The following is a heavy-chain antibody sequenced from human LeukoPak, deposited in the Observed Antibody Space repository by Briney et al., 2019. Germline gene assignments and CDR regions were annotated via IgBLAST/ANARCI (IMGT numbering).Heavy chain of an antibody. V-gene: IGHV3-7*01. CDR2: IRQAGSEK. J-gene: IGHJ4*01. D-gene: IGHD6-13*01. CDR1: GFTFTDYW. Sequence: GGSLRLSCEVSGFTFTDYWMNWVRQAPGKGPEWVASIRQAGSEKTYVDSVKGRFTISRDNTKNSLSLQLNGLRAEDTAVYYCARDGTAAGLYFDLWGQGTLVTVSS. CDR3: ARDGTAAGLYFDL.